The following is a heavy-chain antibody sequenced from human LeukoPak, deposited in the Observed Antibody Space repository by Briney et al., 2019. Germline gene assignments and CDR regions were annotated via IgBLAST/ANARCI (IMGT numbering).Heavy chain of an antibody. J-gene: IGHJ5*02. Sequence: PSETLSLTCTVSGGSISSYYWSWIRQPPGKGLEWIGCVYYSGGTNYNPSLKSRVTISVDTSKNQFSLKLSSVTAAGTAVYYCARDPSGSFFNWFDPWGQGTLVTVSS. CDR3: ARDPSGSFFNWFDP. CDR1: GGSISSYY. CDR2: VYYSGGT. D-gene: IGHD1-26*01. V-gene: IGHV4-59*01.